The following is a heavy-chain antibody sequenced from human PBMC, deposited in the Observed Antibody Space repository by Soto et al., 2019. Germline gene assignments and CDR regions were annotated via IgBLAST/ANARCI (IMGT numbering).Heavy chain of an antibody. CDR2: ILNDGSNR. Sequence: QVQLVESGGGVVQPGRSLRLSCAASEFTFSSYGMHWVRQAPGKGLEWVAVILNDGSNRYHADSVKDRFTISRDNSKNTLYLQMNSLRAEDTAVYYCARDDEYSSNGMDVWGQGTTVTVS. V-gene: IGHV3-33*01. CDR1: EFTFSSYG. CDR3: ARDDEYSSNGMDV. D-gene: IGHD6-6*01. J-gene: IGHJ6*02.